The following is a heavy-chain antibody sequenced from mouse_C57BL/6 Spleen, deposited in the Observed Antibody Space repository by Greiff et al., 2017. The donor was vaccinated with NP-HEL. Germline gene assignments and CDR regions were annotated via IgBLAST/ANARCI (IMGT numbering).Heavy chain of an antibody. CDR2: IYPGSGNT. D-gene: IGHD2-4*01. Sequence: VQLQQSGAELVRPGASVKLSCKASGYTFTDYYINWVKQRPGQGLEWIARIYPGSGNTYYNEKFKGKATLTAEKSSSTAYMQLSSLTSEDSAVYFCARSRLRRYAMDYWGQGTSVTVSS. J-gene: IGHJ4*01. CDR1: GYTFTDYY. V-gene: IGHV1-76*01. CDR3: ARSRLRRYAMDY.